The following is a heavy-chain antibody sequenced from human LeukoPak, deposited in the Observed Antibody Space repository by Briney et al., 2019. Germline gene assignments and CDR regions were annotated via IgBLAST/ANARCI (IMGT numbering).Heavy chain of an antibody. V-gene: IGHV4-39*07. J-gene: IGHJ4*02. D-gene: IGHD1-26*01. CDR1: GGSISSSSYY. CDR2: IYYSGST. Sequence: SETLSLTCTVSGGSISSSSYYWGWIRQPPGKGLEWIGSIYYSGSTYYNPSLKSRVTISVDTSKNQFSLKLSSVTAADTAVYYCARVVGATTVDYWGQGTLVIVSS. CDR3: ARVVGATTVDY.